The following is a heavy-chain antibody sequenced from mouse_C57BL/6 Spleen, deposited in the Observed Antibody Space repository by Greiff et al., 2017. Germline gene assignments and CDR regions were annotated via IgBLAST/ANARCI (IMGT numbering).Heavy chain of an antibody. Sequence: QVHVKQPGAELVRPGSSEKLSCKASGYTFTSYWMDWVKQRPGQGLEWIGNIYPSDSETHYNQKFKDKATLTVDKSSSTAYMQLSSLTSEDSAVYYCARGVVTTGIDYWGQGTTLTVSS. D-gene: IGHD2-2*01. CDR1: GYTFTSYW. CDR3: ARGVVTTGIDY. V-gene: IGHV1-61*01. J-gene: IGHJ2*01. CDR2: IYPSDSET.